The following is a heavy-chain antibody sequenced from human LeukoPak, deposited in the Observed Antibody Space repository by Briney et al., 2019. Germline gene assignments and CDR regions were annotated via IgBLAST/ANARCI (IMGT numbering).Heavy chain of an antibody. J-gene: IGHJ4*02. D-gene: IGHD2-15*01. CDR1: GFTFTSYA. CDR3: AKYISALDY. CDR2: TGVSGGNT. Sequence: PGGSLRLSCAASGFTFTSYAMSWVRQAPGKGLEWVSATGVSGGNTYYADPVKGRFTISRDNLKNTLYLQMNSLRAEDTAVYYCAKYISALDYWGQGALVTVSS. V-gene: IGHV3-23*01.